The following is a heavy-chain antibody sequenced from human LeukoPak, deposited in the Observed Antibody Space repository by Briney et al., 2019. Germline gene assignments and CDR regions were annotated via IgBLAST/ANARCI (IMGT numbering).Heavy chain of an antibody. CDR1: GFTFSSYS. CDR3: ARDTDGYNYLDY. D-gene: IGHD5-24*01. V-gene: IGHV3-21*01. J-gene: IGHJ4*02. CDR2: ISSSSSYI. Sequence: GGSLRLSCAASGFTFSSYSMNWVRQAPGKGLEWVSSISSSSSYIYYADSVKGRFTISRDNAKNSLYLQMNSLRAEDTAVYYCARDTDGYNYLDYWGQGTLVTVSS.